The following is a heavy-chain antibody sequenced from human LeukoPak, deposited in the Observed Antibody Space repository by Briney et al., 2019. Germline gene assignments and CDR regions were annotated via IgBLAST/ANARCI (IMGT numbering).Heavy chain of an antibody. Sequence: ASVKVSCKASGYTFTSYGISWVRQAPGQGLEWMGWINPNSGGTNYAQKFQGRVTMTRNTSISTAYMELSRLRSDDTAVYYCARELRGAFDIWGQGTMVTVSS. CDR1: GYTFTSYG. D-gene: IGHD4-17*01. V-gene: IGHV1-2*02. CDR3: ARELRGAFDI. J-gene: IGHJ3*02. CDR2: INPNSGGT.